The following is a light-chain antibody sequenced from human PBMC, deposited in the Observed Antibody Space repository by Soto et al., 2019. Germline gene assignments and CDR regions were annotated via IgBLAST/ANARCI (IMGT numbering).Light chain of an antibody. J-gene: IGLJ1*01. CDR3: SSYTTSNTRQIV. CDR1: SSDVGGYNY. Sequence: HSVLTQAASVSGFPGQSSTISCTGTSSDVGGYNYVSWYQQHPGKAPKFMIYDVSNRPSGVSNRFSGSKSGNTASLTISGLQAEDEADYYCSSYTTSNTRQIVFGTGTKVTVL. V-gene: IGLV2-14*01. CDR2: DVS.